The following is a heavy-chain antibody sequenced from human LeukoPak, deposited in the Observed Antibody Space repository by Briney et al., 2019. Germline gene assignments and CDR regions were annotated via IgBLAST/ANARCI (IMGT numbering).Heavy chain of an antibody. CDR2: IHHTGRT. CDR3: AREYYYDSSGYLDY. V-gene: IGHV4-30-2*01. J-gene: IGHJ4*02. D-gene: IGHD3-22*01. CDR1: GGSISSGGYS. Sequence: SETLSLTCAVSGGSISSGGYSWTWIRQPPGKVLEWIGYIHHTGRTFYNPSLKSRVTISVDRSKNQFSLKLTSVTAADTAVYYCAREYYYDSSGYLDYWGQGTLVTVSS.